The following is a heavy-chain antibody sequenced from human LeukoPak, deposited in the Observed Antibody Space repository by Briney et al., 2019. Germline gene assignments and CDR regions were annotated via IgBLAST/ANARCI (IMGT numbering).Heavy chain of an antibody. J-gene: IGHJ4*02. V-gene: IGHV4-31*03. Sequence: ASETLSLTCTVSGGSISSGGYYWSWIRQHPGKGLEWIGYIYYSGGTYYNPSLKSRVTISVDTSKNQFSLKLSSVTAADTAVYYCARGSGVGKYYYDSSGYRIDYWGQGTLVTVSS. CDR2: IYYSGGT. CDR1: GGSISSGGYY. CDR3: ARGSGVGKYYYDSSGYRIDY. D-gene: IGHD3-22*01.